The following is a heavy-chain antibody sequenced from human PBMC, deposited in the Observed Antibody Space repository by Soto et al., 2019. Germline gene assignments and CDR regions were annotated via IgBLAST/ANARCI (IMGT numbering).Heavy chain of an antibody. D-gene: IGHD1-1*01. CDR1: GFTFSSYA. J-gene: IGHJ5*02. CDR2: ISSNGGST. CDR3: VKLQHDSTQSSYWFDP. V-gene: IGHV3-64D*08. Sequence: PGGSLRLSCSASGFTFSSYAMHWVRQAPGKGLEYVSAISSNGGSTYYADSVKGRFTISRDNSKNTLYLQMSSLRAEDTAVYYCVKLQHDSTQSSYWFDPWGQGTLVTVSS.